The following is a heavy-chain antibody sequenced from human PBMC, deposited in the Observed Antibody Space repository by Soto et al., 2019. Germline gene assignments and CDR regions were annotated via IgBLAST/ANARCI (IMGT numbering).Heavy chain of an antibody. Sequence: QVQLQESGPGLVKPSETLSLTCTVSGASFTTYYWSWVRQPPGKGLEWIGYIFYSGHLKYNPSLKIGRTISVAPSKNQLSLRLTSVPAADTAVYYCAGGGGGYRFDYWGQGTLVTVSS. V-gene: IGHV4-59*01. CDR3: AGGGGGYRFDY. CDR2: IFYSGHL. D-gene: IGHD1-26*01. J-gene: IGHJ4*02. CDR1: GASFTTYY.